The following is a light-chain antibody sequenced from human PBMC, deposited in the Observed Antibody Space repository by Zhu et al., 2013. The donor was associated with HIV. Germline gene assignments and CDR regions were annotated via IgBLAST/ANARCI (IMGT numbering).Light chain of an antibody. CDR2: YNS. CDR3: QSYDSSLTEV. CDR1: TSNIGGGYD. J-gene: IGLJ1*01. Sequence: QSVLTQPPSVSGAPGQRVTISCTGSTSNIGGGYDVQWYQQLPGAAPKLIVYYNSLRPSGVSDRFSGSKSGSSASLVITGLQAEDVAVYFCQSYDSSLTEVFGTGTKVTVL. V-gene: IGLV1-40*01.